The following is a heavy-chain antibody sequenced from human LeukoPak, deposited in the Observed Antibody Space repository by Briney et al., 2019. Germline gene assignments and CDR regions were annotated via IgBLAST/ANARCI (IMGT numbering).Heavy chain of an antibody. CDR3: ARVQPYGGYGMDV. D-gene: IGHD3-10*01. Sequence: ASVKVSCKASGYTFTGYYMHWVRQAPGQGLVWMGWINPNSGGTNYAQKFQGRVTMTRDTSISTAYMELSRLRSDDTAVYYCARVQPYGGYGMDVWGQGTTVTVSS. CDR2: INPNSGGT. CDR1: GYTFTGYY. V-gene: IGHV1-2*02. J-gene: IGHJ6*02.